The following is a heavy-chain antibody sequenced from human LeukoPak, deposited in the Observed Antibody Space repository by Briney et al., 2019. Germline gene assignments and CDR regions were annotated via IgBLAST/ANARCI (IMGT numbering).Heavy chain of an antibody. J-gene: IGHJ4*02. V-gene: IGHV3-53*01. CDR3: AGVSSSWLRGFDY. CDR1: GFTFSSNY. CDR2: IYRGGST. D-gene: IGHD6-13*01. Sequence: GASLRLFCAASGFTFSSNYMSWVRQTPGKGLEWVSVIYRGGSTYYVDSVKGRFTISRHNSKNTLYLQMSSLRAEDTVVYYCAGVSSSWLRGFDYWGQGTLVTVSS.